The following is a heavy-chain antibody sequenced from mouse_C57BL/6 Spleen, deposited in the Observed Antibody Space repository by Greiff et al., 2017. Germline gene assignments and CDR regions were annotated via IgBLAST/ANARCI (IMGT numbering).Heavy chain of an antibody. V-gene: IGHV1-76*01. CDR1: GYTFTDYY. D-gene: IGHD5-1*01. Sequence: QVPLKQSGAELVRPGASVKLSCKASGYTFTDYYINWVKQRPGQGLEWIARIYPGSGNTYYNEKFKGKATLTAEKSSSTAYMQLSSLTSEDSAVYFCARGGGSNYFDYWGQGTTLTVSS. CDR3: ARGGGSNYFDY. J-gene: IGHJ2*01. CDR2: IYPGSGNT.